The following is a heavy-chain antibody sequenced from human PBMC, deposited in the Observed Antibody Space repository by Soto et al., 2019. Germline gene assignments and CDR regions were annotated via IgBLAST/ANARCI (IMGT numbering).Heavy chain of an antibody. J-gene: IGHJ3*02. Sequence: QITLKESGPTLVKPTQTLTLTCTFSGFSLSTSGVGVGWIRQPPGKALEWLALIYWNDDQRYNPSLKSRLTITKDTSKNQVVLTMTNMDHVDTATYYCAHGGTRPRGSSPGEAFDIWGQGTMVTVSS. CDR3: AHGGTRPRGSSPGEAFDI. V-gene: IGHV2-5*01. CDR2: IYWNDDQ. CDR1: GFSLSTSGVG. D-gene: IGHD1-26*01.